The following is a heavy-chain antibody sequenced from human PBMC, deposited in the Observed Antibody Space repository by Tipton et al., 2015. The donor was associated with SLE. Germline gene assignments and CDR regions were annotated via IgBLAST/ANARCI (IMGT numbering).Heavy chain of an antibody. Sequence: TLSLTCTVSGGSITNHYWNWFRQPPGKGLEWIGYIHYSGTTHDNPSLKSRVTMSVDMSKNQFSLRLTSVTAADTAVFYCARGSVRADDYWGQGTLVTVSS. V-gene: IGHV4-59*11. CDR3: ARGSVRADDY. D-gene: IGHD4-23*01. CDR1: GGSITNHY. CDR2: IHYSGTT. J-gene: IGHJ4*02.